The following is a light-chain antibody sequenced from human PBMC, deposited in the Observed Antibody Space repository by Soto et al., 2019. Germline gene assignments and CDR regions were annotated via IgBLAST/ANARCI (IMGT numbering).Light chain of an antibody. V-gene: IGLV2-14*01. CDR3: SSYTSRSLYV. CDR1: SSDVGAYNY. Sequence: QSALTQPASVSGSPGQSVAISCTGTSSDVGAYNYVSWYQQLPGKAPKVMIYDVSNRPSGVSDRFSGSKSGNTASLTISGLQAEDEADYYCSSYTSRSLYVFGTGTKVTVL. CDR2: DVS. J-gene: IGLJ1*01.